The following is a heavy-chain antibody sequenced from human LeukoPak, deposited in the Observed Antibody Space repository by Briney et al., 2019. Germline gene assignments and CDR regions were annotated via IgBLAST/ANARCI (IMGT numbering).Heavy chain of an antibody. D-gene: IGHD3-22*01. J-gene: IGHJ4*02. CDR2: ITGSGGST. CDR1: GFTFSSYA. Sequence: GGSLRLSCAASGFTFSSYAMSWVRQAPGKGLEWVSSITGSGGSTYHADSVKGRFTISRDNSKNTLYLQMSSLRAEDTALYYCAKDGNYYDSSPDYWGQGTLVTVSS. CDR3: AKDGNYYDSSPDY. V-gene: IGHV3-23*01.